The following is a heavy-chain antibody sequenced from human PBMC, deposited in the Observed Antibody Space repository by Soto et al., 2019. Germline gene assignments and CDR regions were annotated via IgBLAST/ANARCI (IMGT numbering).Heavy chain of an antibody. Sequence: LVESGGDLVYPGGSLRLSCVASGFRFSDHSMNWVRQAPGKGLQWISYISSNSDTTYYAVSVKGRFTVSRDNAKNALFLQMNSLRDDDTATYYCARLPKGSLVTAWGQGARVTVSS. D-gene: IGHD2-21*02. CDR2: ISSNSDTT. CDR3: ARLPKGSLVTA. CDR1: GFRFSDHS. J-gene: IGHJ4*02. V-gene: IGHV3-48*02.